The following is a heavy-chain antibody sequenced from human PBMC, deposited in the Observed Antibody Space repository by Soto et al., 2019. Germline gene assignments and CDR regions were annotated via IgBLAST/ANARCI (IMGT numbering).Heavy chain of an antibody. CDR1: GGSISSGGYS. D-gene: IGHD5-12*01. CDR3: AGGYSGSETNY. J-gene: IGHJ4*02. CDR2: IYHSGST. Sequence: SETLSLTCAVSGGSISSGGYSLSWIRQPPGKGLEWIGYIYHSGSTYYNPSLKSRVTISVDRSKNQFSLKLSSVTAADTAVYYCAGGYSGSETNYWGQGTLVTVSS. V-gene: IGHV4-30-2*01.